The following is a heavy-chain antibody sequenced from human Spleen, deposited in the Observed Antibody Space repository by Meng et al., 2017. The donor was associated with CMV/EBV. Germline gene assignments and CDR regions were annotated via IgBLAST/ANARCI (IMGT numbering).Heavy chain of an antibody. CDR1: GFTFSSYG. V-gene: IGHV3-30*02. CDR3: ATKRRY. CDR2: IRYDGSNK. J-gene: IGHJ4*02. Sequence: GESLKISCAASGFTFSSYGMHWVRQAPGKGLEWVAFIRYDGSNKYYADSVKGRFTISRDNSKNTLYLQMNSLRAEDSAVYYCATKRRYWGQGTLVTVSS.